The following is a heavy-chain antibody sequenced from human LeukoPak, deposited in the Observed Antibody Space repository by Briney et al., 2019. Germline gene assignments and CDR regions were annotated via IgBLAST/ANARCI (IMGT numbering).Heavy chain of an antibody. CDR2: IWYDGSNK. CDR1: GFTFSSYG. V-gene: IGHV3-30*02. D-gene: IGHD3-9*01. CDR3: AKGDVLRYFDWLSFDY. Sequence: GGSLRLSCAASGFTFSSYGMHWVRQAPGKGLEWVAVIWYDGSNKYYADSVKGRFTISRDNSKNTLYLQMNSLRAEDTAVYYCAKGDVLRYFDWLSFDYWGQGTLVTVSS. J-gene: IGHJ4*02.